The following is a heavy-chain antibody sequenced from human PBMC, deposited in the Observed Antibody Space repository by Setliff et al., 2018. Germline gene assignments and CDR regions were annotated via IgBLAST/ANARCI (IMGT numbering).Heavy chain of an antibody. Sequence: GGSLRLSCSASGFTFNTYTMHWVRQAPGKGLEYVSSIGPNGGSTYHANSVKGRFTISRDSSKNTLYLQMSSLRAEDTAVYYCVKTHWDTWIRGAFDIWGQGTMVTVSS. J-gene: IGHJ3*02. CDR3: VKTHWDTWIRGAFDI. V-gene: IGHV3-64D*09. D-gene: IGHD3-10*01. CDR1: GFTFNTYT. CDR2: IGPNGGST.